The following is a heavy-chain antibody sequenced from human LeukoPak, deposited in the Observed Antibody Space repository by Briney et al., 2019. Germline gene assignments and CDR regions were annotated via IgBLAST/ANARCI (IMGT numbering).Heavy chain of an antibody. D-gene: IGHD3-10*01. CDR1: GFTFSSYA. V-gene: IGHV3-23*01. Sequence: GGSLRLSCAASGFTFSSYAMSWVRQAPGKGLEWVSAISGSGGSTYYADSVKGRFTISRDNSKNTLYLQMNSLRAEDTAVYYCAGAWHGSGSYFGVFDYWGQGTLVTVSS. J-gene: IGHJ4*02. CDR2: ISGSGGST. CDR3: AGAWHGSGSYFGVFDY.